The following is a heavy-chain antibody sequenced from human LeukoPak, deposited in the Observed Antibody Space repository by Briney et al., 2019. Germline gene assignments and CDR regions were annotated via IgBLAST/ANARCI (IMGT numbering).Heavy chain of an antibody. CDR1: GDSVSRSDSY. CDR2: IYYSGRT. D-gene: IGHD3-22*01. CDR3: ARRRYYDSSGYLE. V-gene: IGHV4-39*01. Sequence: PSETLSLTCTIFGDSVSRSDSYWDWIRQPPGKGLGWIGTIYYSGRTYYSPSLKSRVTLSIDMSNNQFSLILSSVTAADTALYFCARRRYYDSSGYLEWGQGTLVTVSS. J-gene: IGHJ1*01.